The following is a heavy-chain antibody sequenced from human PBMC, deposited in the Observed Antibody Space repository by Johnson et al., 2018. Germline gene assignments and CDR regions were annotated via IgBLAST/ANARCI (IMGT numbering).Heavy chain of an antibody. V-gene: IGHV3-7*01. CDR1: GFTFSSYW. D-gene: IGHD3-22*01. CDR3: ARDLMIVGDYYYGMDV. J-gene: IGHJ6*02. CDR2: IKQDGREK. Sequence: VQLVESGGGLVQXGGSLRLSCAASGFTFSSYWMSWVRQAPGTGLEWVANIKQDGREKYYVDSVKGRFTISRDHAKNSLYLQMNSLRAEDTAVYYCARDLMIVGDYYYGMDVWGQGTTVTVSS.